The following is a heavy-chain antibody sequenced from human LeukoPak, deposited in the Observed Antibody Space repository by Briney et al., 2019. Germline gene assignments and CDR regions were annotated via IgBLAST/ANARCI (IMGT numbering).Heavy chain of an antibody. CDR2: IYYSGST. V-gene: IGHV4-39*01. D-gene: IGHD3-3*01. Sequence: PSETLSLTCTVSGGSISSSSYYWGWIRQPPGKGLEWIGSIYYSGSTYYNPSLKSRVTISVDTSKNQFSLKLSSVTAADTAVYYCARVSSTRFWSGYSAAFDIWGQGTMVTVSS. J-gene: IGHJ3*02. CDR1: GGSISSSSYY. CDR3: ARVSSTRFWSGYSAAFDI.